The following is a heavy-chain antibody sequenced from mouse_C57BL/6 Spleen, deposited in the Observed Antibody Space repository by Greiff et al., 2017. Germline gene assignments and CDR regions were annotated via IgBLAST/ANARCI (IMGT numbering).Heavy chain of an antibody. D-gene: IGHD3-2*02. J-gene: IGHJ3*01. CDR2: IDPSDSYT. CDR1: GYTFTSYW. Sequence: QVQLQQPGAELVMPGASVKLSCKASGYTFTSYWMHWVKQRPGQGLEWIGEIDPSDSYTNYNQKFKGKSTLTVDKSSSTAYMQLSSLTSEDSAVYYCASGSGYGGAWFAYWGQGTLVTVSA. CDR3: ASGSGYGGAWFAY. V-gene: IGHV1-69*01.